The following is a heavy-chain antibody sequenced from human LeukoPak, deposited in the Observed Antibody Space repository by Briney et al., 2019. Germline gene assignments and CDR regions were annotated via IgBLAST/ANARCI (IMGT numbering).Heavy chain of an antibody. J-gene: IGHJ4*02. CDR2: IYYSGST. D-gene: IGHD5-24*01. Sequence: SETLSLTCSVSGRSISNYYWSWIRQPPGKGLEWIGYIYYSGSTKYNSSLKSRVTISVQTSNNQFSLKLSSVTAADTAVYYYARSSSILTIPTFDYWGRGTLVTVSS. CDR3: ARSSSILTIPTFDY. CDR1: GRSISNYY. V-gene: IGHV4-59*01.